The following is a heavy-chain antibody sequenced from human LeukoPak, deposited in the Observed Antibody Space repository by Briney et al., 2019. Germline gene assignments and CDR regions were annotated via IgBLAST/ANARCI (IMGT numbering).Heavy chain of an antibody. CDR1: GGSISIQY. CDR2: IYYSGNT. Sequence: PSETLSLTCTVSGGSISIQYWTWIRQPPGKRLEWIGYIYYSGNTNYNPSLKNRVTISVDTSKNQFSLKVRSVTAADTAVYYCARVYDFWSGYSEGAFDIWGQGTMVTVSS. J-gene: IGHJ3*02. V-gene: IGHV4-59*11. CDR3: ARVYDFWSGYSEGAFDI. D-gene: IGHD3-3*01.